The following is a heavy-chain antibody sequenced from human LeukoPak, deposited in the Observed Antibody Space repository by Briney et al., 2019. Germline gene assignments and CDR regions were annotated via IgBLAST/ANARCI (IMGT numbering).Heavy chain of an antibody. D-gene: IGHD6-19*01. V-gene: IGHV4-39*07. CDR1: GGSISSSSYY. CDR3: ARNWRVQQWLIRFDP. Sequence: PSETLSLTCTVSGGSISSSSYYWGWIRQPPGKGLEWIGSIYYSGSTYYNPSLKSRVTISVDTSKNQFSLKLSSVTAADTAVYYCARNWRVQQWLIRFDPWGQGTLVTVSS. J-gene: IGHJ5*02. CDR2: IYYSGST.